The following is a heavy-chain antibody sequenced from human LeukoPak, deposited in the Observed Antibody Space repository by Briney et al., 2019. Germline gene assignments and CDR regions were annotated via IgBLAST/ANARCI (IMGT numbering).Heavy chain of an antibody. Sequence: GGSLRLSCAASGFTFSSYSMNWVRQAPGKGLEWVSSISSSSSYIYYADSVKGRFTISRDNAKNSLYLQMNSLRAEDTAVYYCAGWDGYKWDAFDIWGQGTMVTVSS. CDR3: AGWDGYKWDAFDI. J-gene: IGHJ3*02. CDR2: ISSSSSYI. D-gene: IGHD5-24*01. V-gene: IGHV3-21*01. CDR1: GFTFSSYS.